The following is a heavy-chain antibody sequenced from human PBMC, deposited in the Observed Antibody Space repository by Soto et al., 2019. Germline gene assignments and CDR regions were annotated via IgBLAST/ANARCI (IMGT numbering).Heavy chain of an antibody. CDR2: IKSKTDGGTT. V-gene: IGHV3-15*01. D-gene: IGHD6-13*01. CDR1: GFTFSNAW. CDR3: TTPKWYSSSWYDY. Sequence: EVQLVESGGGLVKPGGSLRLSCAASGFTFSNAWMSWVRQAPGKGLEWVGRIKSKTDGGTTDYAAPVKGRFTISRDDSKNTLYLQMNSLKTEDTAVYYCTTPKWYSSSWYDYWGQGTLVTVSS. J-gene: IGHJ4*02.